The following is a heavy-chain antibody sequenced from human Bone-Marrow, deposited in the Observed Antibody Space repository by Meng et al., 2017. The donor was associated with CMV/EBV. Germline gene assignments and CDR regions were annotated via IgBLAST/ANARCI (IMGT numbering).Heavy chain of an antibody. CDR3: AKDLAPTDYYYYYGMDV. J-gene: IGHJ6*02. V-gene: IGHV3-33*06. CDR1: GFTFSSYG. D-gene: IGHD4-11*01. CDR2: IWYDGSNK. Sequence: GGSLRLSCAACGFTFSSYGMHWVRQAPGKGLEWVAVIWYDGSNKYYADSVKGRFTISRDNSKNTLYLQMNSLRAEDTAVYYCAKDLAPTDYYYYYGMDVWGQGTTVTVSS.